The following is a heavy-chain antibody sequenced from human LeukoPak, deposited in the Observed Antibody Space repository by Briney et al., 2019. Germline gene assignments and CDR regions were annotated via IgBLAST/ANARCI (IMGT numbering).Heavy chain of an antibody. CDR3: AREGLIAAAGLDAFDI. V-gene: IGHV4-34*01. CDR1: GGSFSGYY. J-gene: IGHJ3*02. CDR2: INHSGST. Sequence: SETLSLTCAVYGGSFSGYYWSWIRQPPGKGLEWIGEINHSGSTNYNPSLKSRVTISVDTSKNQFSLKLSSVTAADTAVYYCAREGLIAAAGLDAFDIWGQGTMVTVSS. D-gene: IGHD6-13*01.